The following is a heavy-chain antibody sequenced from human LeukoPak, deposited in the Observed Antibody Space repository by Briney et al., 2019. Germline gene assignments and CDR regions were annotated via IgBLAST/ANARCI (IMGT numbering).Heavy chain of an antibody. CDR1: CGSLTFYY. CDR2: INHSGST. Sequence: SETLSLTCAVYCGSLTFYYWSWIRQPPGEGLEWIGEINHSGSTNYNPSLKSRVTISLDTSRNQFSLRLRSVTAADTAIYYCARGRSSGLSSSIDYWGQGSLVAVSS. CDR3: ARGRSSGLSSSIDY. D-gene: IGHD6-19*01. J-gene: IGHJ4*02. V-gene: IGHV4-34*01.